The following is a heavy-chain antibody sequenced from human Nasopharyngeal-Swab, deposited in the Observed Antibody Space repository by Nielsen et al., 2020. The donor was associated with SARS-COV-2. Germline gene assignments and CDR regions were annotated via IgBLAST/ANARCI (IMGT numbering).Heavy chain of an antibody. J-gene: IGHJ4*02. V-gene: IGHV4-30-2*01. CDR1: GGSISSGGYS. CDR3: ARGHPGTSDY. Sequence: SETLSLTCAVSGGSISSGGYSWSWIRQPPGKGLEWIGEINHSGSTNYNPSLKSRVTISVDTSKNQFSLKLSSVTAADTAVYYCARGHPGTSDYWGQGTLVTVSS. CDR2: INHSGST. D-gene: IGHD1-1*01.